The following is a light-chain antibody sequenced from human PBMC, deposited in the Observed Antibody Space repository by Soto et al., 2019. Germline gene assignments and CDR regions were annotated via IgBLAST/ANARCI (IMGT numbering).Light chain of an antibody. CDR3: QEYGSSQWT. CDR2: GAS. J-gene: IGKJ1*01. Sequence: EIVLTQPPGTLSLSPRERATLSCRASQSVTSSLLAWHQQKPGQAPRLLIHGASNSPPGIPDRFSGSGSGTDFTLTISRLEPEDFAVYYCQEYGSSQWTFGQGTKVEIK. CDR1: QSVTSSL. V-gene: IGKV3-20*01.